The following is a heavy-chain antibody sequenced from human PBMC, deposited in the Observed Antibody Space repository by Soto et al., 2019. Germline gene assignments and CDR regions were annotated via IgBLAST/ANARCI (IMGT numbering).Heavy chain of an antibody. CDR2: ISASSTYI. D-gene: IGHD2-8*01. CDR3: ARGWLRDPCMS. J-gene: IGHJ5*02. V-gene: IGHV3-21*02. Sequence: EVQLVESGGGLVKPGGSLRLSCAASGFIFSSHTMNWVRQVPGKGLEWVSSISASSTYIYYADSLKGRFTISRDNASNSLYLHGSSLRAEDTAVYYWARGWLRDPCMSWGQGTLVTVSS. CDR1: GFIFSSHT.